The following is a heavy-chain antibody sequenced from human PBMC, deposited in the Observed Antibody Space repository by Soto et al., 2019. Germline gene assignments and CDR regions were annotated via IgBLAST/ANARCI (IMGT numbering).Heavy chain of an antibody. CDR1: GYTFTSYY. D-gene: IGHD3-3*01. CDR2: INPSGGST. Sequence: ASVKVSCKASGYTFTSYYMHWVRQAPGQGLEWMGIINPSGGSTSYAQKFQGRVTMTRDTSTSTVYMELSSLRSEDTAVYYCARDGLRFLEWLTTTYYGMDVWGQGTTVTLSS. CDR3: ARDGLRFLEWLTTTYYGMDV. J-gene: IGHJ6*02. V-gene: IGHV1-46*01.